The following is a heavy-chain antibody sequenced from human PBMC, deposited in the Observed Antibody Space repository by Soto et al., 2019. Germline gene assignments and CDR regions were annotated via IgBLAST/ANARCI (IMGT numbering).Heavy chain of an antibody. Sequence: ETLSLTCTVSGGSISSYYWSWIRQPPGKGLEWIGEINHSGSTNYNPSLKSRVTISVDTSKNQFSLKLSSVTAADTAVYYCAREKVDSNYVQTHFDYWGQGTLVTVSS. CDR3: AREKVDSNYVQTHFDY. CDR2: INHSGST. D-gene: IGHD4-4*01. V-gene: IGHV4-34*01. J-gene: IGHJ4*02. CDR1: GGSISSYY.